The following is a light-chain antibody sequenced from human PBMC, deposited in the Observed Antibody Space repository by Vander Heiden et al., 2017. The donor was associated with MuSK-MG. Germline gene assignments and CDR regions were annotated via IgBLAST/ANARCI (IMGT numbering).Light chain of an antibody. Sequence: QSVLTQPPSVSGAPGQRVTISCTGSSSNIGAGYDVHWYQQLPGTAPKLLIYGNSNRPSGVPDRFSGSKSGTSASLAITGLQAEDESDYDCQSYDSSLSVHVVFGGGTKLTV. CDR3: QSYDSSLSVHVV. V-gene: IGLV1-40*01. CDR1: SSNIGAGYD. CDR2: GNS. J-gene: IGLJ2*01.